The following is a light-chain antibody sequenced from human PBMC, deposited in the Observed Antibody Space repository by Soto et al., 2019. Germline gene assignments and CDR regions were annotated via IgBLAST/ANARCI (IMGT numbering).Light chain of an antibody. CDR2: EVS. Sequence: QSALTQPASVSGSPGQSITISCTGTSSDVGAYDYVSWFQQHPGKAPNLIISEVSNRPSGISHRFSGSKSVNTASLTSSGLQAESEDDYYCSSFTSSSTRVFGGGTKLTVL. J-gene: IGLJ3*02. CDR3: SSFTSSSTRV. V-gene: IGLV2-14*01. CDR1: SSDVGAYDY.